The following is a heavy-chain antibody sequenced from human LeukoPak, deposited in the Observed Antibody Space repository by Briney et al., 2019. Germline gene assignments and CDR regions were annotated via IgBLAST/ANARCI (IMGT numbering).Heavy chain of an antibody. CDR2: IRYDGSNK. V-gene: IGHV3-30*02. CDR1: GFTFSSFG. Sequence: GGSLRLSCAASGFTFSSFGMHWVRQAPGKGLEWISFIRYDGSNKYYTDSVKGRFTISRDNSKNTLYLQMNSLRAEDTAVYYCAKDRTSCFDYWGQGTLVTVSS. D-gene: IGHD2-2*01. J-gene: IGHJ4*02. CDR3: AKDRTSCFDY.